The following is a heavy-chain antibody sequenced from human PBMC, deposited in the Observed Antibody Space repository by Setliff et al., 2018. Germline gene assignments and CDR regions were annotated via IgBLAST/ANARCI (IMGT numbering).Heavy chain of an antibody. V-gene: IGHV7-4-1*02. J-gene: IGHJ6*03. CDR2: INTNTGNP. CDR3: SRETWYDEGYSYMDV. D-gene: IGHD1-1*01. Sequence: ASVKVSCKASGYTFTTYAISWMRQAPGQGLEWMGWINTNTGNPTYSQGFTGRIVFSLEASANTAYLQISNLETEDTGVYYCSRETWYDEGYSYMDVWGQGTAVTVSS. CDR1: GYTFTTYA.